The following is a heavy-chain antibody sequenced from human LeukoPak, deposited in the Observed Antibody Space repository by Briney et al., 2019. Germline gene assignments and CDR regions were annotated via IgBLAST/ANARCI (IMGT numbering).Heavy chain of an antibody. V-gene: IGHV3-53*01. CDR3: ASWPGGWYGEDS. CDR2: IYGGGST. Sequence: GGSLRLSCAASGFTVSSNFMSWVRQAPGKGLVWVSVIYGGGSTYYSDSVKGRFTISRDTSKNTVYLQMNSLRAEDTAVYYCASWPGGWYGEDSWGQGTLVTVSS. CDR1: GFTVSSNF. D-gene: IGHD6-19*01. J-gene: IGHJ4*02.